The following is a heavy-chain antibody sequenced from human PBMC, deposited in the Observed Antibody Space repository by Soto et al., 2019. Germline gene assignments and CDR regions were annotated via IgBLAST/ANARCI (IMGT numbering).Heavy chain of an antibody. J-gene: IGHJ5*02. CDR3: ARDYDFWSGYSEPNWFDP. CDR1: GYTFTGYY. D-gene: IGHD3-3*01. CDR2: INPNSGGT. V-gene: IGHV1-2*02. Sequence: ASVKVSCKASGYTFTGYYMHWVRQAPGQGLEWMGYINPNSGGTNYAQKFQGRVTMTRDTSISTAYMETSRLRSDDTAVYYCARDYDFWSGYSEPNWFDPWGQGTLVTVSS.